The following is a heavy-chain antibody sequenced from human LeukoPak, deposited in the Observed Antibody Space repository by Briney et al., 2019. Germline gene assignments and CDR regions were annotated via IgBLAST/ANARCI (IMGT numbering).Heavy chain of an antibody. D-gene: IGHD5-12*01. CDR2: ISSSSSYI. V-gene: IGHV3-21*01. J-gene: IGHJ4*02. CDR3: ARGIKDIVATIGGG. Sequence: GGSLRLSCAASGFSFSSYSINWVRQAPGKGLEWVSSISSSSSYIYYADSVKGRFTISRDNAKNSLYLQMNSLRAEDTAVYYCARGIKDIVATIGGGWGQGTLVTVSS. CDR1: GFSFSSYS.